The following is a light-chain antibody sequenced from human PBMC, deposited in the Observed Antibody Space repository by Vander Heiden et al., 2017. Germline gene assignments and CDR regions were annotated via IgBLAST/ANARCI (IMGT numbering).Light chain of an antibody. V-gene: IGKV1-12*02. Sequence: DIQMTQSPSSVSASVGDRVTITCRASQGISKWLVWYQQKPGKAPNLLIYDASSLQSGVPSRFSGSGSGTDFTLTISSLQPEDFATYYCLQATSFPWTFRHGTKVGIK. CDR3: LQATSFPWT. CDR1: QGISKW. J-gene: IGKJ1*01. CDR2: DAS.